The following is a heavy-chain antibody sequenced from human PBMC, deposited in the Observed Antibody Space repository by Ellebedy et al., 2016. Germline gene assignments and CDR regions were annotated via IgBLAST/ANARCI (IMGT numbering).Heavy chain of an antibody. J-gene: IGHJ4*02. CDR2: IKQDGSEK. CDR1: GFTFSSYW. Sequence: GESLKISXVASGFTFSSYWMSWVRQAPGKGLEWVANIKQDGSEKYYVDSVKGRFTISRDNAQNSLYLQMNSLRAEDTAVYYCASTRDTAMGWGQGTLVTVSS. V-gene: IGHV3-7*01. D-gene: IGHD5-18*01. CDR3: ASTRDTAMG.